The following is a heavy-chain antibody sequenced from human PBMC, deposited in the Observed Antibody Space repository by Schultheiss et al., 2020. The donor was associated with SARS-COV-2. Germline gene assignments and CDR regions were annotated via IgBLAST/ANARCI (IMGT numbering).Heavy chain of an antibody. CDR1: GGSISSYY. J-gene: IGHJ6*02. CDR3: ARDFGSGGNSPYYYGMDV. D-gene: IGHD4-23*01. CDR2: IYSSGTT. V-gene: IGHV4-4*07. Sequence: SETLSLTCTVSGGSISSYYWSWIRQPAGKGLEWIGRIYSSGTTDYNSSLKSRVTMSVDTSKNQFSLKLSSVTAADTAVYYCARDFGSGGNSPYYYGMDVWGQGTTVTVSS.